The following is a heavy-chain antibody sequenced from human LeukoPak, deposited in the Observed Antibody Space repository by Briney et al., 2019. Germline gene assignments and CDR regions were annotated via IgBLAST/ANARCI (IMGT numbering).Heavy chain of an antibody. CDR2: ISAYNGNT. Sequence: ASVTVSCKASGYTFTGYYMHWVRQAPAPGLEWMGWISAYNGNTNYAQKLQGRVTMTTDTSTSTAYMELRSLRSDDTAVYYCAREPSRLSGTPYYYYGMDVWGQGTTVTVSS. J-gene: IGHJ6*02. D-gene: IGHD1-7*01. CDR1: GYTFTGYY. CDR3: AREPSRLSGTPYYYYGMDV. V-gene: IGHV1-18*04.